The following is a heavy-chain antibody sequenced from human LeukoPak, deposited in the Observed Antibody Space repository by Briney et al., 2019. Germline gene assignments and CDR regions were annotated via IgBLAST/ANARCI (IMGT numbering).Heavy chain of an antibody. Sequence: PGGSLRLSCAAPGFTFSLYWMSWVRQAPGKGLEWVANIKQDGSEKYYVDSVKGRFTISRDNAKNSLYLQMNSLRAEDTAVCYCVSTATFDHWGQGTLVTVSS. CDR1: GFTFSLYW. V-gene: IGHV3-7*05. CDR2: IKQDGSEK. J-gene: IGHJ4*02. CDR3: VSTATFDH. D-gene: IGHD5/OR15-5a*01.